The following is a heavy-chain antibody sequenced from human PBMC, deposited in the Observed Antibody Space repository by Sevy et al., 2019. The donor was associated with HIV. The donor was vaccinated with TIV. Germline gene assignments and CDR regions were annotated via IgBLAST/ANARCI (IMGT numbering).Heavy chain of an antibody. CDR1: GFSFSDSY. Sequence: GGSLRLSCAASGFSFSDSYMSWVRQAPGKGLEWIAYISGSGNIIYYADSVRGRFSISRENAKKSLYLQMNSLRAEDTAVYFCAKKGYSSGIFYYFDYWGQGTLVTVSS. D-gene: IGHD5-18*01. CDR3: AKKGYSSGIFYYFDY. J-gene: IGHJ4*02. CDR2: ISGSGNII. V-gene: IGHV3-11*01.